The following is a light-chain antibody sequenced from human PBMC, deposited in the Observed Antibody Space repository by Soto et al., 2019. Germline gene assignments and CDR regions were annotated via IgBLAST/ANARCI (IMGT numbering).Light chain of an antibody. J-gene: IGKJ1*01. Sequence: EVVMTQSPATLSVSPGERATLSCRASQSVSSNLAWYQQKPGQAPRLLIYGASTRATGIPARFSGSGSGTEFPLTISSLQSEDFAVYYCQQYNNWPPWTFGQWTKVEIK. CDR3: QQYNNWPPWT. V-gene: IGKV3-15*01. CDR1: QSVSSN. CDR2: GAS.